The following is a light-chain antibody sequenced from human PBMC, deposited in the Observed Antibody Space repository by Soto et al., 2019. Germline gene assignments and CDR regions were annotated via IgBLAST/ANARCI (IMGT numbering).Light chain of an antibody. V-gene: IGKV3-11*01. CDR2: DAS. CDR3: QQRNNWPPMYT. J-gene: IGKJ2*01. CDR1: QSVSSY. Sequence: EFVLTQSPATLSLSPGERATLSCRASQSVSSYLAWYQQRPGQAPRLLIYDASNRATGIPARFSGSGSGTDFTLTIISLEPEDFAVYYCQQRNNWPPMYTFGHGTKLEIK.